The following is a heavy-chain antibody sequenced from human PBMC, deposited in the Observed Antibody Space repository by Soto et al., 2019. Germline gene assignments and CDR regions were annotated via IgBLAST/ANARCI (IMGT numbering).Heavy chain of an antibody. Sequence: QGQLVQSGAEVKKPGASVKVSCKASGYTFTSYGISWVRQAPGQGLEWMGWISAYNGNTNYAQKLQGRVTMTTDTSTSTAYMELRSLRSDDTAVYYCALGYCSGGSCYAPYYMDVWGIGTTVTVSS. V-gene: IGHV1-18*01. CDR2: ISAYNGNT. J-gene: IGHJ6*03. CDR1: GYTFTSYG. CDR3: ALGYCSGGSCYAPYYMDV. D-gene: IGHD2-15*01.